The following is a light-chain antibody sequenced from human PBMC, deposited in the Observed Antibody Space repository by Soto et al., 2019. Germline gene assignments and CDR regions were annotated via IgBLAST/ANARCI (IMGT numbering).Light chain of an antibody. J-gene: IGKJ2*01. CDR2: AAS. CDR3: QQGYSTYT. CDR1: QSISNF. Sequence: DIQMTQSPSSLSASVGDRVTITCRASQSISNFLIWYQQRPGKAPKLLIYAASTLQSGVPSRFSGSGSGTDFTLTISSLQPEDSATYYCQQGYSTYTFGQGTKLEIK. V-gene: IGKV1-39*01.